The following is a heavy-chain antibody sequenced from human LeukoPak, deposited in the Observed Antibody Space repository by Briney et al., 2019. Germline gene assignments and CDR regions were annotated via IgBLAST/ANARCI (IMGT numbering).Heavy chain of an antibody. Sequence: ASVKVSCKASGYTFTSYGISWVRQAPGQGLEWMGWISAYNGNTNYAQKLQGRVTMTTDTSTSTAYMELRSLRSDDTAVYYCARAIEIGYCSSTSCPLMDVWGKGTTVTVSS. V-gene: IGHV1-18*01. CDR3: ARAIEIGYCSSTSCPLMDV. D-gene: IGHD2-2*01. J-gene: IGHJ6*03. CDR1: GYTFTSYG. CDR2: ISAYNGNT.